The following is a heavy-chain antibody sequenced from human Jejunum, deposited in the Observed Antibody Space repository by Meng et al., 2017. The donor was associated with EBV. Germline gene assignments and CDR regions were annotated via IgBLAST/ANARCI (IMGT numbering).Heavy chain of an antibody. CDR1: GYTFNGYD. J-gene: IGHJ1*01. V-gene: IGHV1-8*01. Sequence: QVQWGQSGAVVKKPGASVKVSWKAFGYTFNGYDINWVRQVNGQGLGWMGWINVISGNTGYEQKFQGRITMTRDTSINTAYMELSSLRSDDTAVYYCARVGNPGAEYFQHWGQGTLVTVSS. CDR2: INVISGNT. D-gene: IGHD1-14*01. CDR3: ARVGNPGAEYFQH.